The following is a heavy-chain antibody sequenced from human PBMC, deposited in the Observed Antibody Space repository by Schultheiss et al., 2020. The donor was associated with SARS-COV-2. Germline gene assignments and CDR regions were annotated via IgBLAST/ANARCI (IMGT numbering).Heavy chain of an antibody. D-gene: IGHD6-13*01. V-gene: IGHV3-30*02. J-gene: IGHJ6*02. Sequence: GGSLRLSCAASGFTFSTYGIHWVRQAPGKGLEWVANIKQDGSEKYYADSVKGRFTISRDNSKNTLYLQMNSLRAEDTAVYYCAKDRGSSSWYREYYGMDVWGQGTTVTVSS. CDR1: GFTFSTYG. CDR2: IKQDGSEK. CDR3: AKDRGSSSWYREYYGMDV.